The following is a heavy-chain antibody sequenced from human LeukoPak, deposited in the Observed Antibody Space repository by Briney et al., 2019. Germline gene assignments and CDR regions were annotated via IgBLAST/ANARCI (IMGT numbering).Heavy chain of an antibody. CDR1: GGTFSSYA. CDR3: ARDSQLLLFYYFDY. CDR2: IIPILGIA. Sequence: ASVKVSCKASGGTFSSYAISWVRQAPGQGLEWMGRIIPILGIANYAQKFQGRVTITADKSTSTAYMGLSSLRSEDTAVYYCARDSQLLLFYYFDYWGQGTLVTVSS. V-gene: IGHV1-69*04. D-gene: IGHD2-2*01. J-gene: IGHJ4*02.